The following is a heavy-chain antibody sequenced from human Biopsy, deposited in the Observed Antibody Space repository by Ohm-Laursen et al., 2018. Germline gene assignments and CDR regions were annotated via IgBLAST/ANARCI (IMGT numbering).Heavy chain of an antibody. Sequence: SETLSLTCTVSGDSVTKYYWSWIRQPPGKGLEWIGHIYYSVMTNYNPSLQSRVSISVDTSRNQVSLTLSSVTAADTAAYFCARDVKRYCSGTSCYSGYFGMDVWGQGTTVTVS. CDR1: GDSVTKYY. CDR3: ARDVKRYCSGTSCYSGYFGMDV. D-gene: IGHD2-2*01. J-gene: IGHJ6*02. CDR2: IYYSVMT. V-gene: IGHV4-59*02.